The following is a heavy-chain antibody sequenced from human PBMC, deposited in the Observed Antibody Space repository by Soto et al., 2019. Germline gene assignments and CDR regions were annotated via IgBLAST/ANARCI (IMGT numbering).Heavy chain of an antibody. CDR2: IYYSWST. J-gene: IGHJ3*02. CDR3: ARAPPLKYTYGLRGAFDI. CDR1: GGSISSYY. D-gene: IGHD5-18*01. Sequence: PSETLSLTCTVAGGSISSYYWSWIRNPPGKGLEWIGYIYYSWSTSYNPSLKSRVTISVDTSKNQFSLKLSSVTAADTAVYYCARAPPLKYTYGLRGAFDIWGQGTMVTVSS. V-gene: IGHV4-59*08.